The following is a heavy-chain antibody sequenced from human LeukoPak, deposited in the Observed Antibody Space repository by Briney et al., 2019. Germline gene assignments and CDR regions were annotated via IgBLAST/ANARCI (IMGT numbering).Heavy chain of an antibody. CDR1: GFMFSSYS. D-gene: IGHD2-2*01. J-gene: IGHJ4*02. Sequence: GGSLRLSCAASGFMFSSYSMNWVRQAPGKGLEWVSAISHSSSSTWYADSVKGRFTISRDDAKSSLYLQMNSLRAEDTAVYYCARGDQLLWRDYYFDYWGQGTLVTVSS. V-gene: IGHV3-21*06. CDR3: ARGDQLLWRDYYFDY. CDR2: ISHSSSST.